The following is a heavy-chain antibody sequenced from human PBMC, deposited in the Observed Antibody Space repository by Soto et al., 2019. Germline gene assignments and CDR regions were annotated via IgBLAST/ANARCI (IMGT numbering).Heavy chain of an antibody. Sequence: SETLSLTCTVSGGSISSGDYYWSWIRQPPGKGLEWIGYIYYSGSTYYNPSLKSRVTISVDTSKNQFSLKLSSVTAADTAVYYCARDRDSSGFLFDYWGQGTLVTVS. J-gene: IGHJ4*02. CDR1: GGSISSGDYY. D-gene: IGHD3-22*01. V-gene: IGHV4-30-4*01. CDR3: ARDRDSSGFLFDY. CDR2: IYYSGST.